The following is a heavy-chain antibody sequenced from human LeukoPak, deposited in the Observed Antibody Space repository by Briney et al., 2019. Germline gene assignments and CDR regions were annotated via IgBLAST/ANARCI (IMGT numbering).Heavy chain of an antibody. CDR2: ISGSGGST. J-gene: IGHJ4*02. V-gene: IGHV3-23*01. D-gene: IGHD2-15*01. CDR3: AKMGRDLGYCSGGSCYPGRF. Sequence: GGSLRLSCAASGFTVSSNYMSWVRQAPGKGLEWVSAISGSGGSTYYADSVKGRFTISRDNSKNTLYLQMNSLRAEDTAVYYCAKMGRDLGYCSGGSCYPGRFWGQGTLVTVSS. CDR1: GFTVSSNY.